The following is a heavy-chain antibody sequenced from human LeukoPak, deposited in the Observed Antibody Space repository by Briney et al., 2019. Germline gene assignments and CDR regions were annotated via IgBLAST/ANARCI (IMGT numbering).Heavy chain of an antibody. D-gene: IGHD4-17*01. J-gene: IGHJ4*02. CDR1: GFTFSSNA. Sequence: GGSLRLSCAASGFTFSSNAMSWVRQAPGKGLEWVSAISGSGGSTYYADSVKGRFTISRDNSKNTLYLQMYSLRAEDTAVYYCAKDLGDYVLYYFDYWGQGTLVTVSS. V-gene: IGHV3-23*01. CDR2: ISGSGGST. CDR3: AKDLGDYVLYYFDY.